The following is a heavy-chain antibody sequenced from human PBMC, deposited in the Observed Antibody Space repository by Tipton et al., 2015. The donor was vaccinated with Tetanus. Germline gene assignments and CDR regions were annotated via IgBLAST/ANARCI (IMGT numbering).Heavy chain of an antibody. CDR3: AGIPSADSIDY. CDR1: GYTFTDYY. Sequence: QVQLVQSGAEVKKPGASVKVSRKASGYTFTDYYIHWVRQAPGQGLEWMGLINPSGTRTTYARKFQGRVTMTRDTSTSTVYMELSSLGFDDTAVYYCAGIPSADSIDYWGQGTLVTVSS. V-gene: IGHV1-46*01. CDR2: INPSGTRT. J-gene: IGHJ4*02.